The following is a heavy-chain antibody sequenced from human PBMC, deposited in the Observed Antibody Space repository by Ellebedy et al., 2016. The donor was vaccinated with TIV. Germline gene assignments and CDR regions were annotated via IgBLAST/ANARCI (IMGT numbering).Heavy chain of an antibody. Sequence: GESLKISCAASGFTFSSYWMSWVRQAPGKGLQWVASISQDGSAKYYVDSVKGRFTISRDNAKNSLYLEMNSLRAEDTGVYYCVRGGGWVADYWGQGTLVTVSS. CDR1: GFTFSSYW. D-gene: IGHD1-26*01. CDR3: VRGGGWVADY. V-gene: IGHV3-7*01. CDR2: ISQDGSAK. J-gene: IGHJ4*02.